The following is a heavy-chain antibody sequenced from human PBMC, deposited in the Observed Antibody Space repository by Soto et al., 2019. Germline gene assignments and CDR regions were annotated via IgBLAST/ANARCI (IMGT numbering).Heavy chain of an antibody. V-gene: IGHV1-2*04. CDR3: ARYGGDQNFDY. Sequence: KVSCKGSGYTLNRYYIHWVRQAPGQGLEWMGWINPNSGGTNYAQKFQGWVTMTRDTSISTAYMELSRLRSDDTAVYYCARYGGDQNFDYWGQGTLVTVSS. CDR2: INPNSGGT. D-gene: IGHD2-21*02. J-gene: IGHJ4*02. CDR1: GYTLNRYY.